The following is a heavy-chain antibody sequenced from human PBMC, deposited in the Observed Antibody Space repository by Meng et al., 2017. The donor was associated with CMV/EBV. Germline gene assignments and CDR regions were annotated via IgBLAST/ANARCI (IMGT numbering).Heavy chain of an antibody. CDR2: ISSSGSTI. Sequence: GESLKISCAASGFTFSYYYMSWIRQAPGKGLEWVSYISSSGSTIYYADSVKGRFTISRDNAKNSLYLQMNSLSAEDTAVYYCASIQWSRVYWGQGTLVTVSS. CDR3: ASIQWSRVY. CDR1: GFTFSYYY. V-gene: IGHV3-11*01. J-gene: IGHJ4*02. D-gene: IGHD2-15*01.